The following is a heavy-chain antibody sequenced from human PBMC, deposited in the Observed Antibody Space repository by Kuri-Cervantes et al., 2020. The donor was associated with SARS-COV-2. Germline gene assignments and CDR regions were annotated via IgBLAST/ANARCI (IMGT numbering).Heavy chain of an antibody. Sequence: GESLKISCVASGFTFSSSWMTWVRQAPGKGLEWVANIKQDGSEKYYLDSVKGRLTISRDNAKNSLFLQMNSLRAEDTAVYYCARSRGYYDSSGQARHLIYFWGQGTQVTVSS. D-gene: IGHD3-22*01. CDR1: GFTFSSSW. J-gene: IGHJ4*02. CDR2: IKQDGSEK. V-gene: IGHV3-7*03. CDR3: ARSRGYYDSSGQARHLIYF.